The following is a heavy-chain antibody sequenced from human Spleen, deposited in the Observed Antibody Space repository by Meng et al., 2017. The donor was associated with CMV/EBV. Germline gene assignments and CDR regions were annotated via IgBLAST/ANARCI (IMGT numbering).Heavy chain of an antibody. Sequence: EVQLLESGGDLVQPGGSLRLSCAASGSTFASYATSWVRQAPGKGLEWVSGISATGDNTFYTDSVKGRFTISRDNIKNTLYLQMNSLRAEDTAVYYCARGHYGIDYWGQGTLVTVSS. CDR1: GSTFASYA. CDR2: ISATGDNT. V-gene: IGHV3-23*01. D-gene: IGHD3-10*01. CDR3: ARGHYGIDY. J-gene: IGHJ4*02.